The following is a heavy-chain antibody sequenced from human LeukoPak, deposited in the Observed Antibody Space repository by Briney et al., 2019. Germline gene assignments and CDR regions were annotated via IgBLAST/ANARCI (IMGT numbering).Heavy chain of an antibody. Sequence: SETLSLTCTVSGGSVSSGTYYWSWIRQPPGKGLEWMGYIYYSGSTNYNPSLKSRVTISADTSKNQFSLKLSFVTAADTAVYYCARDRGDLSTGYLDAFDIWGQGTMATVSS. V-gene: IGHV4-61*01. CDR3: ARDRGDLSTGYLDAFDI. CDR1: GGSVSSGTYY. CDR2: IYYSGST. J-gene: IGHJ3*02. D-gene: IGHD3-9*01.